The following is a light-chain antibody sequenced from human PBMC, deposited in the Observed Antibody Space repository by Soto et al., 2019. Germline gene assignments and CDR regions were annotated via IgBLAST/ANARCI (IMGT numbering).Light chain of an antibody. CDR1: SSNIGAGYE. V-gene: IGLV1-40*01. CDR2: ENN. J-gene: IGLJ1*01. CDR3: QSYDSSLSGYV. Sequence: QAVVTQPPSVSEAPGQRVIISCTGSSSNIGAGYEAHWYQQVPGTAPKLLIYENNNRPSGVPDRFSGSKSGTSASLAITGLQAEDEAEYYCQSYDSSLSGYVFGTGTKVTVL.